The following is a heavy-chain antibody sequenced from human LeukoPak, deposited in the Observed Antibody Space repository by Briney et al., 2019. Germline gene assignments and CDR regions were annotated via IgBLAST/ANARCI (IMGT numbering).Heavy chain of an antibody. J-gene: IGHJ4*02. Sequence: ASVKVSCKASGYTFTGHYIHWVRQAPGQGLEWMGWINPNSGVTNYAQKFQGRVTMTRDTSISTAYMELSSLRSDDTAVYYCAGDSGASHLDYWGQETLVTVSS. CDR1: GYTFTGHY. CDR3: AGDSGASHLDY. CDR2: INPNSGVT. V-gene: IGHV1-2*02. D-gene: IGHD2-15*01.